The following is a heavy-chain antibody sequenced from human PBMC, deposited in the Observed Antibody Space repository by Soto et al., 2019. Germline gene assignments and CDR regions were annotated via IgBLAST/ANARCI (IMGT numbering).Heavy chain of an antibody. CDR3: ARDLQQLNYYYYYGMDV. CDR1: GFTFSSYG. CDR2: IWYDGSNK. J-gene: IGHJ6*02. V-gene: IGHV3-33*01. Sequence: QVQLVESGGGVVQPGRSLRLSCAASGFTFSSYGMHWVRQAPGKGLEWVAVIWYDGSNKYYADSVKGRFTISRDNSKNTLYLQMNSLRAEDTAVYYCARDLQQLNYYYYYGMDVWGQGTTVTVSS. D-gene: IGHD6-13*01.